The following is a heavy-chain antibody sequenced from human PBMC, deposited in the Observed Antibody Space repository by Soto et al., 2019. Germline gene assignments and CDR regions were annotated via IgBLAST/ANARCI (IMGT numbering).Heavy chain of an antibody. CDR1: GYTFTSYA. CDR2: INTANGYT. Sequence: QVQVVQSGAEVKKPGASVKVSCKSSGYTFTSYAMHWVRQAPRQRLEWMGWINTANGYTKSSQRFQGRVTFARDTSASTAYMELSSVRSEDTAMYYCVRAVGATSWCFDLWGRGTLVTVSS. J-gene: IGHJ2*01. D-gene: IGHD1-26*01. CDR3: VRAVGATSWCFDL. V-gene: IGHV1-3*04.